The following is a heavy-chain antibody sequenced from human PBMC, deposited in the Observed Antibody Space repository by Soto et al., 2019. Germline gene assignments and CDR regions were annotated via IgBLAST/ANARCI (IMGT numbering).Heavy chain of an antibody. CDR2: INAVDEYT. J-gene: IGHJ4*02. Sequence: EVQLLESGGGWVQPGGSLRLSCAASGFTFSIYAMSWVRQAPGKGLEWVSSINAVDEYTKYADSVEGRFTISRDNPNTPGYLQMNSLGAEDTVVYYSAKKFYFDSWGQGTLVTVSP. CDR3: AKKFYFDS. CDR1: GFTFSIYA. V-gene: IGHV3-23*01.